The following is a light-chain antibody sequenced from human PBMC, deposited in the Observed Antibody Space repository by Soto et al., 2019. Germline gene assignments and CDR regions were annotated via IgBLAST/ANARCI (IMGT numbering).Light chain of an antibody. Sequence: QAVVTQEPSLPVSPGGTVTLTCASNTGTVTSDYYPNWFQQKPGQAPRALIYSTNNKHSWTPARFSGSVLGGKAALTLAGVQPEDESDYYCLVYFGDSWVFGTGTKLPVL. CDR1: TGTVTSDYY. J-gene: IGLJ1*01. V-gene: IGLV7-43*01. CDR3: LVYFGDSWV. CDR2: STN.